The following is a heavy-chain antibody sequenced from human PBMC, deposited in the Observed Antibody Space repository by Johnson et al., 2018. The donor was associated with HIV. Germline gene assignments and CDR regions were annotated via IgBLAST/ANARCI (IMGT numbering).Heavy chain of an antibody. CDR1: GFTFSSYG. D-gene: IGHD6-6*01. J-gene: IGHJ3*02. CDR3: AKDIAARHDAFDI. Sequence: MQLVESGGGVVQPGRSLRLSCAASGFTFSSYGMHWVRQAPGKGLEWVANIKHDGSEKYYVDSVKGRFTISRDNAKNSLYLQMNSLRAEDTALYYCAKDIAARHDAFDIWGQGTMVTVSS. V-gene: IGHV3-7*03. CDR2: IKHDGSEK.